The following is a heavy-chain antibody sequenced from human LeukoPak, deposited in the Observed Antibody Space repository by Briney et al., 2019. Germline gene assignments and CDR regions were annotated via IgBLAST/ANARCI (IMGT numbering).Heavy chain of an antibody. D-gene: IGHD6-19*01. Sequence: SETLSLTCAVSGGSISSSNWWSWVRQPPGKGLEWIGEIYHSGSTNYNPSLKSRVTISVDKSKNQFSLKLSSVTAADTAVYYCAGGGRYYSSGWYDGWGQGTLVTVSS. J-gene: IGHJ4*02. CDR2: IYHSGST. V-gene: IGHV4-4*02. CDR3: AGGGRYYSSGWYDG. CDR1: GGSISSSNW.